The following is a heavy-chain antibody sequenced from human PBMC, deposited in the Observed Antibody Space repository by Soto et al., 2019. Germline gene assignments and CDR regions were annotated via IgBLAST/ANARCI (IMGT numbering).Heavy chain of an antibody. J-gene: IGHJ6*02. CDR1: GGTFSSYA. D-gene: IGHD3-22*01. Sequence: QVQLVQSGAEVKKPGSSVKVSCKASGGTFSSYAISWVRQAPGQGLEWRGGIIPIFGTANYAQKFQGRVTITADKSTSTAYMELSSLRSEDTAVYYCARENNYYDSSGYYYGMDVWGQGTTVTVSS. V-gene: IGHV1-69*06. CDR2: IIPIFGTA. CDR3: ARENNYYDSSGYYYGMDV.